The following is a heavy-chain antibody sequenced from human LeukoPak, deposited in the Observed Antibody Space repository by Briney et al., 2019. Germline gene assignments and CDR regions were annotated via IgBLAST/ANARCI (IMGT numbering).Heavy chain of an antibody. CDR3: ARDGSSGWYFSIYGYNWFAP. J-gene: IGHJ5*02. V-gene: IGHV1-18*01. CDR2: ISAYNGNT. D-gene: IGHD6-19*01. Sequence: ASVKVSCKASGYTFTSYGISWVRQAPGQGLEWMGWISAYNGNTNYAQKLQGSVTMTTDTSTSTAYMELRSLRSDDTAVYYCARDGSSGWYFSIYGYNWFAPWGQGTLVTVSS. CDR1: GYTFTSYG.